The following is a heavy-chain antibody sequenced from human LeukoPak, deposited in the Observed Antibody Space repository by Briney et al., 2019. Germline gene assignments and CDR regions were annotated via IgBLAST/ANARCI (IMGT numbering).Heavy chain of an antibody. CDR2: ISGRDVST. J-gene: IGHJ4*02. Sequence: GGSLRLSCAVSGFTLSTYVMSWVRQAPGKGLEWVSTISGRDVSTDYADSVKGRFTISRDNSKNTLYLQMNSLRAEDTAVYYCANAKYYSSGWSLYYFNYWGQGTLVTVSS. V-gene: IGHV3-23*01. D-gene: IGHD6-19*01. CDR3: ANAKYYSSGWSLYYFNY. CDR1: GFTLSTYV.